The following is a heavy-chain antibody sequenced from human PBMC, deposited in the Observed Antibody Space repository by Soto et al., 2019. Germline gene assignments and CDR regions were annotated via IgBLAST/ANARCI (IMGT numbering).Heavy chain of an antibody. D-gene: IGHD3-22*01. J-gene: IGHJ4*02. CDR2: INPNSGGT. Sequence: ASVKVSCKASGYTFTGYYMHWVRQAPGQGLEWMGWINPNSGGTNYAQKFQGRVTMTRDTSISTAYMELSRLRSDDTAVYYCARSSKRPYYYDSSGYCLVYWGQGTLVTVSS. V-gene: IGHV1-2*02. CDR1: GYTFTGYY. CDR3: ARSSKRPYYYDSSGYCLVY.